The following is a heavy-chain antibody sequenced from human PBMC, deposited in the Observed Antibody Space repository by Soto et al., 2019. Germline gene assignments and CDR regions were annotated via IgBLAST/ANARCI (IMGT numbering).Heavy chain of an antibody. CDR2: IYYSGST. CDR3: ARHRRDFDY. CDR1: GGSISSSSYY. V-gene: IGHV4-39*01. J-gene: IGHJ4*02. Sequence: SETLSLTCPVSGGSISSSSYYWGWIRQPPGKGLEWIGNIYYSGSTYYNPSLKSRVTISVDTSKNQFSLKLSSVTAADTAVYYCARHRRDFDYWGQGTLVTVSS.